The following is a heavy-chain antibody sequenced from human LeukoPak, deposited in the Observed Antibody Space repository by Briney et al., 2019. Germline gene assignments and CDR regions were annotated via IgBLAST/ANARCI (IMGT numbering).Heavy chain of an antibody. V-gene: IGHV4-39*01. CDR3: ARQGSIWWYAWYFDL. J-gene: IGHJ2*01. D-gene: IGHD2-15*01. Sequence: KPSETLSLTCNVSGGSISSSKKYWGWIRQPPGKGLEWTGSIYYSGSTYYNPSLKSRVTIPVDTSKNQFSLKLSSVTAADTAVYYCARQGSIWWYAWYFDLWGRGILVTVSS. CDR1: GGSISSSKKY. CDR2: IYYSGST.